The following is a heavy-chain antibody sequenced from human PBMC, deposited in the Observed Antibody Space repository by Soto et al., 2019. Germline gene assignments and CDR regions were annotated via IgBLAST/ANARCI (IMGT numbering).Heavy chain of an antibody. CDR2: ISYDGSNK. V-gene: IGHV3-30*04. CDR1: GFTFSSYA. Sequence: GGSLRLSCAASGFTFSSYAMHWVRQAPGKGLEWVAVISYDGSNKYYADSVKGRFTISRDNSKNTLYLQMNSLRAEDTAVYYCARCHVTISYGGNTPYYYYGMDVWGQWTTVTVSS. CDR3: ARCHVTISYGGNTPYYYYGMDV. J-gene: IGHJ6*02. D-gene: IGHD2-15*01.